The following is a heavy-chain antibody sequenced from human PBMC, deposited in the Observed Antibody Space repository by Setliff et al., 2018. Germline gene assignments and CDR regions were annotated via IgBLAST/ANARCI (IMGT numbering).Heavy chain of an antibody. CDR3: TKRALYDGSAVWAFDI. CDR1: EFTFNDFA. CDR2: IWYDGTNK. Sequence: GSLRLSCAASEFTFNDFAMHWVRQAPGKGLEWVAIIWYDGTNKYYADSVKGRFTISRDNSKNTLYLQMNSLRPEDTAVYYCTKRALYDGSAVWAFDIWGQGTMVTVSS. J-gene: IGHJ3*02. D-gene: IGHD3-22*01. V-gene: IGHV3-30*02.